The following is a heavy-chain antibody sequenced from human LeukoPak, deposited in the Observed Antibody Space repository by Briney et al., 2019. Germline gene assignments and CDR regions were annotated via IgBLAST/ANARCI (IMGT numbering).Heavy chain of an antibody. CDR3: ARGRLAVAGTKNYFDY. CDR2: INHSGST. Sequence: SETLSLTCAVYGGSFSGYYWSWIRQPRGKGLEWIGEINHSGSTNYNPSLKSRVTISVDTSKNQFSLKLSSVTAADTAVYYCARGRLAVAGTKNYFDYWGQGTLVTVSS. CDR1: GGSFSGYY. J-gene: IGHJ4*02. D-gene: IGHD6-19*01. V-gene: IGHV4-34*01.